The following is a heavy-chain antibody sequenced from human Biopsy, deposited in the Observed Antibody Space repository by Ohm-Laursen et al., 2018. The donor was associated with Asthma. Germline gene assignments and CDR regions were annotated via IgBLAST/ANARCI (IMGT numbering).Heavy chain of an antibody. CDR1: GFTFSDHY. V-gene: IGHV3-72*01. CDR2: TRNKANSYTT. D-gene: IGHD3-10*01. J-gene: IGHJ6*02. Sequence: SLRLSCTASGFTFSDHYMDWVRQAPGKGLEWVGRTRNKANSYTTEYAASVKGRFTISRDDSKNSLYLQMNSLKTEDTAVYYCARGPNYHGSGRAPIGMDVWGQGTTVTVSS. CDR3: ARGPNYHGSGRAPIGMDV.